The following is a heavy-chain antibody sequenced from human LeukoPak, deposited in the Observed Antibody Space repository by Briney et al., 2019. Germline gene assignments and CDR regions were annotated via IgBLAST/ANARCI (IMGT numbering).Heavy chain of an antibody. Sequence: GGSLRLSCAASGFTFNSYAMSWIRQAPRKGLEWVSVISGSGGTTYYADSVKGRFTISGDISENTLSLQMNSLRAEDTAVYYCAKHLGDSEYYGIDVWGQGTTVTVSS. CDR1: GFTFNSYA. J-gene: IGHJ6*02. D-gene: IGHD3-16*01. CDR3: AKHLGDSEYYGIDV. V-gene: IGHV3-23*01. CDR2: ISGSGGTT.